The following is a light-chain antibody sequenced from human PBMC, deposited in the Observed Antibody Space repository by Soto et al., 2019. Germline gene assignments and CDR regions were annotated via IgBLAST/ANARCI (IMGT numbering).Light chain of an antibody. CDR3: LQDYNYPRT. J-gene: IGKJ1*01. V-gene: IGKV1-6*02. Sequence: IQMTQSPSSLSAAVGDRVTITCRASQGIRTELGWYQQNPGKAPKLLIYGASTLQSGVPSRFSGNGSGTDFTLTISSLQPEDCATYYCLQDYNYPRTFGQGTRVEIK. CDR1: QGIRTE. CDR2: GAS.